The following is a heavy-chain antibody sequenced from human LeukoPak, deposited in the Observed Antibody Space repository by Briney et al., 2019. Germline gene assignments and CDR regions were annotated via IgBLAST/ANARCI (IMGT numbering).Heavy chain of an antibody. CDR2: MNPNSGNT. Sequence: ASVKVSCKASGYTFTSYDINWVRQATGQGLEWMGWMNPNSGNTGYAQKFQGRVTMTRNTSISTAYVELSSLRSEDTAVYYCAIPSCSGGSCYSAEYFQHWGQGTLVTVSS. J-gene: IGHJ1*01. CDR3: AIPSCSGGSCYSAEYFQH. D-gene: IGHD2-15*01. V-gene: IGHV1-8*01. CDR1: GYTFTSYD.